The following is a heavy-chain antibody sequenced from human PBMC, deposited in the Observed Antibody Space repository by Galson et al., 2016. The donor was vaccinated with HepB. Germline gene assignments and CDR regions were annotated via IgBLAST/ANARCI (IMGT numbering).Heavy chain of an antibody. CDR3: AKNESNYFAS. CDR2: ISRNGLRA. CDR1: GLTFRTSA. J-gene: IGHJ4*01. D-gene: IGHD6-6*01. V-gene: IGHV3-23*01. Sequence: SLRLSCAASGLTFRTSAMSWVRYAPGKGMAWVSGISRNGLRAGYGDSVKCRFVISRDNSRDILFLDLNSLRLDDTAVYFCAKNESNYFASWGHGTLVTVSS.